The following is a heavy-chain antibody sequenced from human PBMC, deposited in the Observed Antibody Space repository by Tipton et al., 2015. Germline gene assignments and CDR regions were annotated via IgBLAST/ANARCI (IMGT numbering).Heavy chain of an antibody. CDR1: GYTFTNYP. CDR2: ISTYNGNT. J-gene: IGHJ6*02. CDR3: ASHEVTSGSDMDV. D-gene: IGHD2-21*02. Sequence: QLVQSGGEVKKPGASVNVSCKTSGYTFTNYPITWVRQAPGQGLEWMGWISTYNGNTNYAQNLQGRLTMTTDTSTSTAYMELRSLRSDDTAVYYCASHEVTSGSDMDVWGQGTTVTVSS. V-gene: IGHV1-18*01.